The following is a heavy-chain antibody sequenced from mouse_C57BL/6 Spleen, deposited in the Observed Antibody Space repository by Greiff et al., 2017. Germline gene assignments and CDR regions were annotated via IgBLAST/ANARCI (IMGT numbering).Heavy chain of an antibody. D-gene: IGHD1-1*01. CDR2: INPNNGGT. CDR3: AGLRGYYFDY. Sequence: EVQLQQSGPELVKPGASVKISCKASGYTFTDYYMNWVKQSHGKSLEWIGDINPNNGGTSYNQKFKGKATLTVDKSSSTAYMELRSLTSEDSAVYYCAGLRGYYFDYWGQGTTLTVSS. J-gene: IGHJ2*01. V-gene: IGHV1-26*01. CDR1: GYTFTDYY.